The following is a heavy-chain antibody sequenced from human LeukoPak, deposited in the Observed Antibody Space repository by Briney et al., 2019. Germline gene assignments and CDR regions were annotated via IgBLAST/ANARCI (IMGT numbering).Heavy chain of an antibody. J-gene: IGHJ6*03. D-gene: IGHD3-16*01. CDR1: GFTFSSYA. CDR2: ISASGHYT. V-gene: IGHV3-23*01. Sequence: GGSLRLSCAASGFTFSSYAMSWVRQAPGKGLEWISGISASGHYTYTADSLKGRFTISRDNSKNTLYLQMNSLRAEDTALYYCAKDGSWGDYYFYFYIDVWGKGTTVTVSS. CDR3: AKDGSWGDYYFYFYIDV.